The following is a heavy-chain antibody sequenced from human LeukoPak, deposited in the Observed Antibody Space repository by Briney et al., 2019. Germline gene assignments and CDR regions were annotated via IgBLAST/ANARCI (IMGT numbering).Heavy chain of an antibody. CDR3: ASGFYDSSGAGGTIGAFDI. CDR2: INPNSGGT. Sequence: ASVKVSCKASGYTFTDYYMHWVRQAPGQGLERMGWINPNSGGTHYAQKFRGRVTVTGDTSISTAYMELSRLRSDDTAVYYCASGFYDSSGAGGTIGAFDIWGQGTMVTVSS. D-gene: IGHD3-22*01. J-gene: IGHJ3*02. V-gene: IGHV1-2*02. CDR1: GYTFTDYY.